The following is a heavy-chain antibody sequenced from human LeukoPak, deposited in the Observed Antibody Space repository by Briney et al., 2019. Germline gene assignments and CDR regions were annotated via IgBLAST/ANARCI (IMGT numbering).Heavy chain of an antibody. J-gene: IGHJ4*02. CDR2: IYYSGST. V-gene: IGHV4-39*06. Sequence: KPSETLSLTCTVSGASISSGNSYWGWVRQPPGKGREWLGNIYYSGSTYYNPSLKSRVTISVDTSKNQIALKLSSVTAADTAVYYCVREHDWGDFDFWGQGTLVTVSS. CDR3: VREHDWGDFDF. CDR1: GASISSGNSY. D-gene: IGHD3-9*01.